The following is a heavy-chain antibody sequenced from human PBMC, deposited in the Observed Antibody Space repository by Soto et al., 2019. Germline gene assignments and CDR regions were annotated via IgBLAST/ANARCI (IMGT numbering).Heavy chain of an antibody. CDR2: INPNSGGT. V-gene: IGHV1-2*02. CDR1: GYSFTGYY. J-gene: IGHJ4*02. D-gene: IGHD6-19*01. CDR3: ARALRQAGYSSGWLNY. Sequence: GASVKVSCKASGYSFTGYYMHWVRQAPGQGLEGMGWINPNSGGTNYAQKFQGRVTMTRDTSISTAYMELSRLRSDDTAVYYCARALRQAGYSSGWLNYWGQGTRVTVSS.